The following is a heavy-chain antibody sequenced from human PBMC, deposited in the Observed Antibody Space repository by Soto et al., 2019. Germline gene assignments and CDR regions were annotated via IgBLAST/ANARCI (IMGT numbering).Heavy chain of an antibody. CDR1: GFVFKNYE. Sequence: PGGSLRLSCVASGFVFKNYEMNWVRQAPGKGLEWISYISNSGNTIYVADSMRGRFTISRDNAKNSLYLQMNSLRAEDTALYYCAKDKAQGYSSSSGGMDVWGQGTTVTVSS. CDR2: ISNSGNTI. J-gene: IGHJ6*02. D-gene: IGHD6-6*01. CDR3: AKDKAQGYSSSSGGMDV. V-gene: IGHV3-48*03.